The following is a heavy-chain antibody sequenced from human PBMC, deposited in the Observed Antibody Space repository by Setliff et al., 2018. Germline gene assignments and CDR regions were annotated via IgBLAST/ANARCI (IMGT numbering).Heavy chain of an antibody. CDR3: ARDSAGGENFWSGYYSSGYFDY. CDR2: IYTSGST. Sequence: SETLSLTCTVSGGSISSYYWSWIRQPAGKGLEWIGRIYTSGSTNYNPSLRSRVTISVDTSKNQFSLKLSSVTAADTAVYYCARDSAGGENFWSGYYSSGYFDYWGQGTLVTVSS. D-gene: IGHD3-3*01. CDR1: GGSISSYY. J-gene: IGHJ4*02. V-gene: IGHV4-4*07.